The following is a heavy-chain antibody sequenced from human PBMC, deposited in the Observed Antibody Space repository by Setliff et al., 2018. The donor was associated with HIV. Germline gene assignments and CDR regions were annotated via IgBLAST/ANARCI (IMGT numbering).Heavy chain of an antibody. CDR2: ISGSGGST. J-gene: IGHJ4*02. V-gene: IGHV3-23*01. CDR3: AKHPRWIQLWLEGYFDY. Sequence: GGSLRLSCAASGFTFSSYAMSWVRQAPGKGLEWVSAISGSGGSTYYADSVKGRFTISRDNSKNTLYLQMNSLRAEDTAVYYCAKHPRWIQLWLEGYFDYWGQGTLVTVSS. D-gene: IGHD5-18*01. CDR1: GFTFSSYA.